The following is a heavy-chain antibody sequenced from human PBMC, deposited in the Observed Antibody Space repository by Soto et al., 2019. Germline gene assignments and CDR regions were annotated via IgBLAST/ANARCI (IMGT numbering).Heavy chain of an antibody. J-gene: IGHJ5*02. CDR1: GFDFRGTG. V-gene: IGHV3-30*18. Sequence: GGSLRPSCKAHGFDFRGTGMHWVRQAPGKGLEWVAVISYDENTKDYGDSVKGRFTVSRDNSNNTLYLQMHSLTSDDTAVYYCAKVAASSWHANWFAPWGQGTLVTVSS. CDR2: ISYDENTK. CDR3: AKVAASSWHANWFAP. D-gene: IGHD6-13*01.